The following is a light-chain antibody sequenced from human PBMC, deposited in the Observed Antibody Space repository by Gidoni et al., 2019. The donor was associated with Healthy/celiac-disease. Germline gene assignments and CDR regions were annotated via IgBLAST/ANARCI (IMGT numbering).Light chain of an antibody. CDR3: QQSYSTPFA. V-gene: IGKV1-39*01. Sequence: GDRVTITCRASQSISSYLNWYQQKPGKAPKLLIYAASSLQSGVPSRFSGSGSGTDFTLTISSLQPEDFATYYCQQSYSTPFAFXQXTKVEIK. CDR1: QSISSY. CDR2: AAS. J-gene: IGKJ1*01.